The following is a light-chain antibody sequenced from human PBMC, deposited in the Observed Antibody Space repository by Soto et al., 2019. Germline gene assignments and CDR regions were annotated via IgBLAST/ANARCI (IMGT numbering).Light chain of an antibody. CDR1: GSNVGHNY. J-gene: IGLJ3*02. Sequence: SVLTQPPSVSAAPGQWVTISCSGSGSNVGHNYVSWYQQFPGTAPRLLIYDNNKRPSGIPDRFSGSKSGTSATLDIAGLQTGDEADYYCGTWDNSLSDMLFGGGTKLTVL. V-gene: IGLV1-51*01. CDR2: DNN. CDR3: GTWDNSLSDML.